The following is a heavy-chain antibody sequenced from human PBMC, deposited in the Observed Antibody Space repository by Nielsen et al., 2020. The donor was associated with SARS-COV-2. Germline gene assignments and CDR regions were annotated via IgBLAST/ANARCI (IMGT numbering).Heavy chain of an antibody. CDR3: ARGSISMVRGVIQNYYYYYGMDV. CDR2: VSHSGSI. J-gene: IGHJ6*02. Sequence: WIRQPPGKGLEWIGEVSHSGSINYNPSLKSRVTLSMDKSKRQFSLRLSSVTAADTAVYYCARGSISMVRGVIQNYYYYYGMDVWGQGTTVTVSS. D-gene: IGHD3-10*01. V-gene: IGHV4-4*02.